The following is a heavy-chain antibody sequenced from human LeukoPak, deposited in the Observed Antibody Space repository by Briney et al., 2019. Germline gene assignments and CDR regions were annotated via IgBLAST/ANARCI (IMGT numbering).Heavy chain of an antibody. CDR2: IYYSGST. V-gene: IGHV4-31*03. CDR1: GGSISSGGYY. D-gene: IGHD3-3*01. CDR3: ARTPRHTIFGVVTPRYFDY. Sequence: PSETLSLTCTVSGGSISSGGYYWSWIRQHPGKGLEWIGYIYYSGSTYYNPSLKSRVTISVDTSKNQFSLKLSSVTAADTAVYYCARTPRHTIFGVVTPRYFDYWGQGTLVTVSS. J-gene: IGHJ4*02.